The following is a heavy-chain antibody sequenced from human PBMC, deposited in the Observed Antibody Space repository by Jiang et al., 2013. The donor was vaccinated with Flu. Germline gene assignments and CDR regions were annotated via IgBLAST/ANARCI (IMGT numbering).Heavy chain of an antibody. CDR1: GYSFTSYW. CDR3: ARLGHIVVVTAGPLDY. Sequence: GAEVKKPGESLKISCKGSGYSFTSYWIGWVRQMLGKGLEWMGIIYPGDSDTRYSPSFQGQVTISADKSISTAYLQWSSLKASDTAMYYCARLGHIVVVTAGPLDYWGQGTLVTVSS. CDR2: IYPGDSDT. V-gene: IGHV5-51*01. D-gene: IGHD2-21*02. J-gene: IGHJ4*02.